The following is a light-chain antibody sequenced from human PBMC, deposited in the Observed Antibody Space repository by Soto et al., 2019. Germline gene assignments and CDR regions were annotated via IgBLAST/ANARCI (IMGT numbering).Light chain of an antibody. J-gene: IGKJ1*01. CDR3: QQYGTSPRT. CDR1: QSVSSY. V-gene: IGKV3-11*01. CDR2: DAS. Sequence: EIVLTQSPATLSLSPVERATLSCRASQSVSSYLAWYQQKPGQAPRLLIYDASNRATGIPARFSGSESGTDFTLTISSLEPEDFAVYYCQQYGTSPRTFGQGTKVDI.